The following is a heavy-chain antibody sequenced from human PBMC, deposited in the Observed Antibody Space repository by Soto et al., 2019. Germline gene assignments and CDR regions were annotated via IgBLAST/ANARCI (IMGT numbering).Heavy chain of an antibody. V-gene: IGHV3-23*01. CDR2: ISGSGGST. CDR3: AKRPDWFTDIYFYYYMDV. J-gene: IGHJ6*02. D-gene: IGHD3-9*01. Sequence: GSLRLSCAASGFPFSSYAMSWVRQAPGKGLEWVSAISGSGGSTYYADSVKGRFTISRDNSKNTLYLQMNSLRAEDTAVYYCAKRPDWFTDIYFYYYMDVWGQGTTVKISS. CDR1: GFPFSSYA.